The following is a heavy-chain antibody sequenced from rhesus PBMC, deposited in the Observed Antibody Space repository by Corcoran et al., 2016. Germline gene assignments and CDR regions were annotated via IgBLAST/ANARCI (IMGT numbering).Heavy chain of an antibody. J-gene: IGHJ5-1*01. V-gene: IGHV4-147*01. Sequence: QVQLQESGPGLVKPSETLSLTCAVSGGTISSNSRSWIRQPPGKGLEWIGRIYGRSGSSPYSPSLTSRVTISTDTSKNQFSLKMTSWTAADTAVYYCARIVSRRFDVWGPGVLVTVSS. CDR1: GGTISSNS. CDR2: IYGRSGSS. CDR3: ARIVSRRFDV.